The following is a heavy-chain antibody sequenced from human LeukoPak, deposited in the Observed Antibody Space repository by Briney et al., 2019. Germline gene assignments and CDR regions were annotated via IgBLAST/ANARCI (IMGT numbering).Heavy chain of an antibody. J-gene: IGHJ4*02. D-gene: IGHD3-3*02. Sequence: SSETLSLTCTVSGGSISSSSYYWGWIRQPPGKGLEWIGSIYYSGSTYYNPSLKSRVTISVDTSKNQFSLKLGSVTAADTAVYYCASLAGTSTRGYYFDYWGQGTLVTVSS. V-gene: IGHV4-39*01. CDR1: GGSISSSSYY. CDR2: IYYSGST. CDR3: ASLAGTSTRGYYFDY.